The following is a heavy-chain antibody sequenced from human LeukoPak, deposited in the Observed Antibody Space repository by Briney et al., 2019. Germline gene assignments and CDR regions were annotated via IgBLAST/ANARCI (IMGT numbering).Heavy chain of an antibody. V-gene: IGHV4-39*01. CDR2: IYYSGST. D-gene: IGHD3-10*01. CDR3: ARHIPFITMVRGVLLGWFDP. CDR1: GGSISSSSYY. Sequence: PSETLSLTCTVSGGSISSSSYYWGWIRQPPGKGLEWIGSIYYSGSTYYNPSLKSRVTISVDTSKNQFSLKLSSVTAADTAVYYCARHIPFITMVRGVLLGWFDPRGQGTLVTVSS. J-gene: IGHJ5*02.